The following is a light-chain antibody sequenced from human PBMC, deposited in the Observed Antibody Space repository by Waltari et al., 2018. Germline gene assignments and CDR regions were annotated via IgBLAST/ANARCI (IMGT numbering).Light chain of an antibody. CDR2: WAT. V-gene: IGKV4-1*01. J-gene: IGKJ1*01. CDR3: QQYYTASWT. CDR1: QSVLYSSNSKNY. Sequence: DFVMTQSPDSLAVSLGERATINCRSSQSVLYSSNSKNYLAWYQQKPGQRPRRLIYWATIRGPGVPDRFIGSGSGTDFTLTIGSLQAADVAVYYCQQYYTASWTFGQGTKVEI.